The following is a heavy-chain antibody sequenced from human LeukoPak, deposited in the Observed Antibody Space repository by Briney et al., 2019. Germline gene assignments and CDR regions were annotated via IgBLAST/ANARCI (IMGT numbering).Heavy chain of an antibody. CDR1: GFTFSSYA. Sequence: PGGSLRLSCAASGFTFSSYAMSWVRRAPGKGLEWVSAISGSGGSTYYADSVKGRFTISRDNSKNTLYLQMNSLRAEDSAVYYCAKGGVLLWFGGNDYWGQGTRVTVSA. D-gene: IGHD3-10*01. CDR2: ISGSGGST. CDR3: AKGGVLLWFGGNDY. V-gene: IGHV3-23*01. J-gene: IGHJ4*02.